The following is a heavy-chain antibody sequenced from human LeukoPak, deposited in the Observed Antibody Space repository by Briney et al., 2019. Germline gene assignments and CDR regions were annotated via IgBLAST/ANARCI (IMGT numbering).Heavy chain of an antibody. CDR3: ARQQQQYYYYYYGMDV. CDR1: GYTFTSYD. V-gene: IGHV1-8*01. CDR2: MNPNSGNT. Sequence: GASVKVSCKASGYTFTSYDINWVRQATGQGLEWMGWMNPNSGNTGYAQKFQGRVTMTRNTSISTAYMELSSLRSEDTAVYYCARQQQQYYYYYYGMDVWGQGTTVTVS. J-gene: IGHJ6*02. D-gene: IGHD6-13*01.